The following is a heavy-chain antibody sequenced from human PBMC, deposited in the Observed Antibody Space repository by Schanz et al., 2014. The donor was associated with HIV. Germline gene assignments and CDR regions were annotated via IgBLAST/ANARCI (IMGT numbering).Heavy chain of an antibody. CDR2: IKQDGSEK. J-gene: IGHJ4*02. V-gene: IGHV3-7*01. CDR1: GFTFSSYG. CDR3: ARERIQLWSTGTYYFDY. Sequence: VQLVESGGGVVQPGRSLRLSCAASGFTFSSYGMHWVRQAPGKGLEWVANIKQDGSEKHYVASVKGRFTISRDNAKNSLFLQMNSLKDDDTAMYYCARERIQLWSTGTYYFDYWGQGNLLTVSS. D-gene: IGHD5-18*01.